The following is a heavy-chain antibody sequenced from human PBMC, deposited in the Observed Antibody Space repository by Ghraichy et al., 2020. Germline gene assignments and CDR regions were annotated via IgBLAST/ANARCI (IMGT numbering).Heavy chain of an antibody. Sequence: GGSLRLSCEASGFSFRSHAMSWVRQAPGKGLEWVSAITATGGCAYYADSVRGRLTVARDNSKNTLYLQMNRLRVEDTAVYFCAKVRGEGQSSGVFDSGGQGTLVTVSS. D-gene: IGHD3-22*01. CDR2: ITATGGCA. CDR3: AKVRGEGQSSGVFDS. V-gene: IGHV3-23*01. J-gene: IGHJ4*01. CDR1: GFSFRSHA.